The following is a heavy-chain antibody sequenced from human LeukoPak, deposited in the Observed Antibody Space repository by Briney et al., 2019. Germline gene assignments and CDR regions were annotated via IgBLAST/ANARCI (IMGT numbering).Heavy chain of an antibody. CDR1: GGSISSGGYY. J-gene: IGHJ6*03. Sequence: SETLSLTCTVSGGSISSGGYYWSWIRQHPGKGLEWIGYIYCSGSTYYNPSLKSRVTISVDTSKNQFSLKLSSVTAADTAVYYCARATMVRGVPHYYYYYYMDVWGKGTTVTVSS. D-gene: IGHD3-10*01. CDR3: ARATMVRGVPHYYYYYYMDV. V-gene: IGHV4-31*03. CDR2: IYCSGST.